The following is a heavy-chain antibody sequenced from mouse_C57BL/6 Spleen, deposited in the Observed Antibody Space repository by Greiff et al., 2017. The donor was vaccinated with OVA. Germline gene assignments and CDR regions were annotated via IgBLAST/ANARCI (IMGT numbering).Heavy chain of an antibody. CDR1: GFTFSSYG. CDR2: ISSGGSYT. V-gene: IGHV5-6*02. D-gene: IGHD1-1*01. Sequence: DVMLVESGGDLVKPGGSLKLSCAASGFTFSSYGMSWVRQTPDKRLEWVATISSGGSYTYYPDSVKGRFTISRDNAKNTLYLQMSSLKSEDTAMYYCARNYYGSSYPYYFDYWGQGTTLTVSS. J-gene: IGHJ2*01. CDR3: ARNYYGSSYPYYFDY.